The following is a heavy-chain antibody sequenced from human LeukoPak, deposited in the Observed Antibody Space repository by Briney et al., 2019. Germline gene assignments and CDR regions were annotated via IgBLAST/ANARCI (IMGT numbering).Heavy chain of an antibody. CDR2: IYYSGST. CDR3: ARHQGPYGLFDY. J-gene: IGHJ4*02. D-gene: IGHD3-10*01. Sequence: SETLSLTRTVSGGSISSYYWSWIRQPPGKGLEWIGYIYYSGSTNYNPSLKSRVTISVDTSKNQFSLKLSSVTAADTAVYYCARHQGPYGLFDYWGQGTLVTVSS. CDR1: GGSISSYY. V-gene: IGHV4-59*08.